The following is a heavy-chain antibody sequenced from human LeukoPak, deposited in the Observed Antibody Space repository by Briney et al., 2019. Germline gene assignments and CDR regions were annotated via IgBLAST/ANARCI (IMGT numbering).Heavy chain of an antibody. CDR1: GFSVSTFY. Sequence: AGGSLRLSCAASGFSVSTFYMSWVRQAPGKGLEWVSVLYTAGPTYYADSVQGRFTISRDNSKNTLFLQMNGLRAEDTAVYYCARGTEHLDYWGQGTLVTVSS. CDR2: LYTAGPT. V-gene: IGHV3-66*01. CDR3: ARGTEHLDY. D-gene: IGHD2-21*01. J-gene: IGHJ4*02.